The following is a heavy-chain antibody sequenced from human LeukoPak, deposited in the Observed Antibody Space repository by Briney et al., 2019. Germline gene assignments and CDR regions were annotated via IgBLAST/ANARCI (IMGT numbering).Heavy chain of an antibody. D-gene: IGHD2-2*01. Sequence: GRSLRLFCAASGFTFSSFGMHGVRGAPGKGLEWVAVLWYEGSNKNYADSVKGRVTISRDNAQNSLYLQMNSLRDEDTAVYYCVRDTDDVVVVPPVMGASKDGFDPWGQGTLVTVAS. J-gene: IGHJ5*02. CDR2: LWYEGSNK. CDR3: VRDTDDVVVVPPVMGASKDGFDP. V-gene: IGHV3-33*01. CDR1: GFTFSSFG.